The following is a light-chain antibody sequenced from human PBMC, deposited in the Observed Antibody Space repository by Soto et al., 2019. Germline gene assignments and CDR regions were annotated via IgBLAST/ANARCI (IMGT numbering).Light chain of an antibody. J-gene: IGKJ2*01. CDR3: QQYRTSPYT. Sequence: EIVLTQSPGTLSLSPGERATLSCRASQSVSSNYLAWYQQKPGQAPRLLIYGASSRATGIPDRFSGSGSGTEFTLTISRLEPEDFAVYYCQQYRTSPYTFGQGTKLEIK. CDR2: GAS. V-gene: IGKV3-20*01. CDR1: QSVSSNY.